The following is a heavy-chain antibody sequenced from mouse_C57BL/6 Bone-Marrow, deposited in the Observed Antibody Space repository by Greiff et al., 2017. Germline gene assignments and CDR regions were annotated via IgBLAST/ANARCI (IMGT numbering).Heavy chain of an antibody. J-gene: IGHJ1*03. V-gene: IGHV1-50*01. D-gene: IGHD1-1*01. CDR3: ARRVLHRPPDV. CDR2: IDPSDSYT. CDR1: GYTFTSYW. Sequence: QVQLQQPGAELVKPGASVKLSCKASGYTFTSYWMQWVKQRPGQGLEWIGEIDPSDSYTNYNQKFKGKATLTVDTSSSTAYMQLSSLTSEDSAVYYCARRVLHRPPDVWGTGTTVTVSS.